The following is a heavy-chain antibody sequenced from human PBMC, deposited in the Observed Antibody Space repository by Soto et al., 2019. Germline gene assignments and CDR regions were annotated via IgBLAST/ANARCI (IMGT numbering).Heavy chain of an antibody. J-gene: IGHJ5*01. CDR1: GDSISNLDYF. CDR2: IYKSATT. Sequence: SETLSLTCSVSGDSISNLDYFWAWIRQAPGQALEYIGYIYKSATTYYNPSFESRVAISVDTSKSQFSLNVTSVTAADTAVYFCARGRYCLTGRCFPNWFDSWGQGALVTVSS. V-gene: IGHV4-30-4*01. D-gene: IGHD7-27*01. CDR3: ARGRYCLTGRCFPNWFDS.